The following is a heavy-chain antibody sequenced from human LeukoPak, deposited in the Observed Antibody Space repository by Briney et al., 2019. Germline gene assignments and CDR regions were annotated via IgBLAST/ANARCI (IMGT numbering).Heavy chain of an antibody. J-gene: IGHJ4*02. Sequence: PGGSLRLSCAASGFTVSSNYMSWVRQAPGKGLEWVSVIYSGGSTYYADSVKGRFTISRDNSKNTLYLQMNSLRAEDTAVYYCARDRGSDYYDSSGPLDYWGQGTLVTVSS. D-gene: IGHD3-22*01. CDR2: IYSGGST. CDR3: ARDRGSDYYDSSGPLDY. CDR1: GFTVSSNY. V-gene: IGHV3-53*01.